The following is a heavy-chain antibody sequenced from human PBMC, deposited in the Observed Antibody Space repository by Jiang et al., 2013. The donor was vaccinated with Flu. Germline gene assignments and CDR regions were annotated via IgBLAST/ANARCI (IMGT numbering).Heavy chain of an antibody. CDR3: ARDFHDSSGYYTADFDY. D-gene: IGHD3-22*01. CDR2: INPNSGGT. Sequence: EWMGWINPNSGGTNYAQKFQGRVTMTRDTSISTAYMELSRLRSDDTAVYYCARDFHDSSGYYTADFDYWGQGTLVTVSS. V-gene: IGHV1-2*02. J-gene: IGHJ4*02.